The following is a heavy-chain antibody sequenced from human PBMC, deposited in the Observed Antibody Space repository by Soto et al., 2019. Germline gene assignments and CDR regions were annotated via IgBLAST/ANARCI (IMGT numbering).Heavy chain of an antibody. CDR3: ARDNCNGGSCDSSYGLDV. Sequence: PGGSLRLSCAASGFTFNNYEMNWVRQAPGKGLEWVSYISSRGSTIYHADSVKGRFTISRDNAKNSLYLQMNSLRGEDTAVYYCARDNCNGGSCDSSYGLDVWGQGTTVTVSS. CDR2: ISSRGSTI. J-gene: IGHJ6*02. V-gene: IGHV3-48*03. D-gene: IGHD2-15*01. CDR1: GFTFNNYE.